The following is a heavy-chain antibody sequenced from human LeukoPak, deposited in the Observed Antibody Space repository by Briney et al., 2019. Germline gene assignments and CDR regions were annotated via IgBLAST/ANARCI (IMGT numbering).Heavy chain of an antibody. D-gene: IGHD5-18*01. CDR1: GGSISSYY. V-gene: IGHV4-59*12. CDR2: IYYSGST. Sequence: SETLSLTCTVSGGSISSYYWSWIRQPPGKGLEWIGYIYYSGSTNYNPSLKSRVTISVDTSKNQFSLKLSSVTAADTAVYYCARDRYSCGYWGQGTLVTVSS. CDR3: ARDRYSCGY. J-gene: IGHJ4*02.